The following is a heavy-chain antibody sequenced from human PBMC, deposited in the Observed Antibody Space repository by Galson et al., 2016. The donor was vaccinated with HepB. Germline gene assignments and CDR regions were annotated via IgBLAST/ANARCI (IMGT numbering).Heavy chain of an antibody. J-gene: IGHJ4*02. V-gene: IGHV1-2*05. CDR2: INAKNGGT. CDR1: GYTFTAYF. D-gene: IGHD6-19*01. Sequence: SVKVSCKASGYTFTAYFVHWVRQAPGQGLEWMGRINAKNGGTDYAQRFQGRVTMTRDPSITTAYMELSRLTSDDTVVYYCTVVGLNGNDYWGQGTLVTVSS. CDR3: TVVGLNGNDY.